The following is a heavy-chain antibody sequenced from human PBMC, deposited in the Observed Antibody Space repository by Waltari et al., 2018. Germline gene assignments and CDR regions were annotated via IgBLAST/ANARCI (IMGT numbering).Heavy chain of an antibody. CDR1: GGSFSGYY. CDR3: ARVGMVQGVIPGAYDY. V-gene: IGHV4-34*01. Sequence: QVQLQQWGAGLLKPSETLSLTCAVYGGSFSGYYWSWIRQPPGKGLEWIGEINHSGSTYYNQSLKSRVTISVDTSKNQFSLKLSSVTAADTAVYYCARVGMVQGVIPGAYDYWGQGTLVTVSS. CDR2: INHSGST. D-gene: IGHD3-10*01. J-gene: IGHJ4*02.